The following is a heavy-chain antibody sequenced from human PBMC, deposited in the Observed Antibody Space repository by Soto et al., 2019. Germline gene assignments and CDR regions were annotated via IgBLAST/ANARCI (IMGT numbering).Heavy chain of an antibody. D-gene: IGHD6-19*01. CDR1: GGSISSISYY. Sequence: SETLSLTCTVSGGSISSISYYWGWIRQPPGKGLEWIGSIYYSGSTYYNPSLKSRVTISVDTSKNQFSLKLSSVTAADTAVYYCARHVAGYSSGLDYWGQGTLVT. V-gene: IGHV4-39*01. CDR3: ARHVAGYSSGLDY. J-gene: IGHJ4*02. CDR2: IYYSGST.